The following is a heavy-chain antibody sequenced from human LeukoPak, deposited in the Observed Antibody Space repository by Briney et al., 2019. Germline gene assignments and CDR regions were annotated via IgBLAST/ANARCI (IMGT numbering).Heavy chain of an antibody. CDR1: GFTFSTYW. Sequence: PGGSLRLSCAASGFTFSTYWMHWVRQVPGKGLVWVSRINSDGSTTNYADAVKGRFTISRDNAKNTLYLEMNSLRAEDTAVYYCAKHGWGATNYFDYWGQGTLVTVSS. D-gene: IGHD1-26*01. V-gene: IGHV3-74*01. CDR2: INSDGSTT. CDR3: AKHGWGATNYFDY. J-gene: IGHJ4*02.